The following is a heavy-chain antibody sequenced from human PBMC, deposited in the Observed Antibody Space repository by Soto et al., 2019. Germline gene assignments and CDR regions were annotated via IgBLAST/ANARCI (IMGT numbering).Heavy chain of an antibody. V-gene: IGHV3-74*01. Sequence: GGSLSLSCAAPGFPFNSSWMHWSRKTQEEGPVWVARVNRDGSSTNYADSVKGRFTISRDNAKNTLDLQMNSLRVEDTAVYYCAREYGDSVLPLDYWGQGTLVTVSS. CDR1: GFPFNSSW. D-gene: IGHD4-17*01. J-gene: IGHJ4*02. CDR2: VNRDGSST. CDR3: AREYGDSVLPLDY.